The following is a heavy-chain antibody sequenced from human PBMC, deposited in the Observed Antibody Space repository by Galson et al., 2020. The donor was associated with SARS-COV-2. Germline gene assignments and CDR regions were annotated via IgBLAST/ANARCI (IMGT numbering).Heavy chain of an antibody. CDR1: GFTFSSYA. V-gene: IGHV3-64D*06. Sequence: GGSLRLSCSASGFTFSSYAMHWVRQAPGKGLEYVSAISSNGGSTYYADSVKGRFTISRDNSKNTLYLQMSSLRAEDTAVYYCVKARGPYSSSLRAEYFQHWGQGTLVTVSS. D-gene: IGHD6-13*01. CDR2: ISSNGGST. J-gene: IGHJ1*01. CDR3: VKARGPYSSSLRAEYFQH.